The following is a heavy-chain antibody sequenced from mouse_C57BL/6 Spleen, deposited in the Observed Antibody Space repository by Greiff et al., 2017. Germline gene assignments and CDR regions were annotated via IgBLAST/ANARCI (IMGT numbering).Heavy chain of an antibody. V-gene: IGHV1-69*01. CDR3: ARKSYYGDDSFAY. CDR1: GYTFTSYW. D-gene: IGHD2-2*01. J-gene: IGHJ3*01. CDR2: IDPSDSYT. Sequence: QVQLQQPGAELVMPGASVKLSCKASGYTFTSYWMHWVKQRPGQGLEWIGEIDPSDSYTNYNQKFKGKSTLTVDKSSSTAYMQLSSLTSEDSAVYYCARKSYYGDDSFAYWGQGTLVTVSA.